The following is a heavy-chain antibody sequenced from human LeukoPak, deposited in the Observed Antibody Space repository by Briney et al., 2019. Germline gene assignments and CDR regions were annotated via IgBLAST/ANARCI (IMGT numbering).Heavy chain of an antibody. V-gene: IGHV4-59*01. D-gene: IGHD4-17*01. CDR1: GGSISSYY. Sequence: SETLSLTCTVSGGSISSYYWSWIRQPPGKGLEWIGYIYNSGSTNYNPSLKSRVTISVDTSKNQFSLKLSAVTAADTAVYYCARRPTVTTFFDYWGQGTLVTVSS. CDR3: ARRPTVTTFFDY. J-gene: IGHJ4*02. CDR2: IYNSGST.